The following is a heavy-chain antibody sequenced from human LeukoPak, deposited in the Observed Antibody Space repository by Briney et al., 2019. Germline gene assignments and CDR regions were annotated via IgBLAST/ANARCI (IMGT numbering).Heavy chain of an antibody. J-gene: IGHJ4*02. CDR3: AKVYGSGYGSKYYFDY. CDR2: ISYDGTDK. V-gene: IGHV3-30*18. CDR1: GFTFSNYA. D-gene: IGHD3-10*01. Sequence: GRCLRLSCAASGFTFSNYAMHWVRQAPAKGLEWVAVISYDGTDKYYADAVKGRFTISRDNSKNTLFLQMNSLRAEDTAMYYCAKVYGSGYGSKYYFDYWGQGTLVAVSS.